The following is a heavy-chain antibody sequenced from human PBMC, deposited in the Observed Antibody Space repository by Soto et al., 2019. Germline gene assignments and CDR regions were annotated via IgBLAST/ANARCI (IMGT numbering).Heavy chain of an antibody. Sequence: QVQLMQPGAEMKKPGASVKVSCKASGYTFTGYFMHWVRQAPGQGLEWMGWINTNSGATKYAHKFQGRVTMPRDTSISTAYMELSGLTSDDTAVYFCARGGGTILAPLPWGQGTLVTVSS. J-gene: IGHJ5*02. D-gene: IGHD3-3*01. CDR1: GYTFTGYF. CDR2: INTNSGAT. V-gene: IGHV1-2*02. CDR3: ARGGGTILAPLP.